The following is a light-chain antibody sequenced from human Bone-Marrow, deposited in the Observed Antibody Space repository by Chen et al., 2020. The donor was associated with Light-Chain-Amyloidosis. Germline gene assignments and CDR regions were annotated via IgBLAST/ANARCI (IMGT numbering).Light chain of an antibody. CDR2: DVS. CDR3: SSYTSSSTNV. CDR1: SSDVGGYNY. V-gene: IGLV2-14*03. Sequence: QSALTQPASVSGSPGQSITISCTGTSSDVGGYNYVSWYPQHPGKAPKLMIYDVSNRPSGVSNRVSGSKSGNTASLTISGLQAEDEADYYCSSYTSSSTNVFGTGTKVTVL. J-gene: IGLJ1*01.